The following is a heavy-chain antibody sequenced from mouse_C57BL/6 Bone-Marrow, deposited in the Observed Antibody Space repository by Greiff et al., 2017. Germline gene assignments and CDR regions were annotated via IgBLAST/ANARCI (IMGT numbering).Heavy chain of an antibody. V-gene: IGHV10-1*01. Sequence: GGGLVQPKGSLKLSCAASGFSFNTYAMNWVRQAPGKGLEWVARIRSKSNNYATYYADSVKDRFTISRDDSESMLYLQMNNLKTEDTAMYYCVRHWDPYWYFDVWGTGTTVTVSS. CDR1: GFSFNTYA. J-gene: IGHJ1*03. CDR2: IRSKSNNYAT. D-gene: IGHD4-1*01. CDR3: VRHWDPYWYFDV.